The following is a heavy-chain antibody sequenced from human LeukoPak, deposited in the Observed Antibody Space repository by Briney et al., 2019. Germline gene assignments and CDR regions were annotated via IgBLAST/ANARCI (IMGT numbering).Heavy chain of an antibody. V-gene: IGHV4-34*01. CDR1: GGSFSGYY. CDR2: INHSGST. D-gene: IGHD3-16*02. Sequence: SETLSLTCAVYGGSFSGYYWSWIRQPPGKGLEWIGEINHSGSTNYNPSLKSRVTISVDTSKNQFSLKLSSVTAADTAVYYCARGRGIYDYVWGSYRTNWYYFDYWGQGTLVTVSS. CDR3: ARGRGIYDYVWGSYRTNWYYFDY. J-gene: IGHJ4*02.